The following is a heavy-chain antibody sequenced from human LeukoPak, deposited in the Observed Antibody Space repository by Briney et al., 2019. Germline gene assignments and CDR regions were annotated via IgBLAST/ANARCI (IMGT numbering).Heavy chain of an antibody. CDR1: GGSISSSSYY. D-gene: IGHD3-3*01. Sequence: SETLSLTCTVSGGSISSSSYYWGWIRQPPGKGLEWIGSIYYSGSTYYNPSLKSRVTISVDTSKNQFSLKLSSVTAADTAVYYCARQPRVLRLLEWLLYSWFDPWGRGTLVTVSS. J-gene: IGHJ5*02. V-gene: IGHV4-39*01. CDR3: ARQPRVLRLLEWLLYSWFDP. CDR2: IYYSGST.